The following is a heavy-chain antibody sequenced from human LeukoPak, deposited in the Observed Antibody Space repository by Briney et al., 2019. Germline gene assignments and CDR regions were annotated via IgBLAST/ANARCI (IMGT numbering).Heavy chain of an antibody. D-gene: IGHD1-26*01. CDR2: IYYSGST. CDR1: GGSISSYY. V-gene: IGHV4-59*01. CDR3: ARMVEVGAPDY. J-gene: IGHJ4*02. Sequence: SETLSLTCTVSGGSISSYYWSWIRQPPGKGLEWIGYIYYSGSTNYNPSLKSRVTISVDTSKNQFSLKLSSVTAADTAVYYCARMVEVGAPDYWGKGTLVTVSS.